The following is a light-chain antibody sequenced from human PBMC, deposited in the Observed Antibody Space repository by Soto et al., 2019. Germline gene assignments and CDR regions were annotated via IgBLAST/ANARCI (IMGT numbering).Light chain of an antibody. CDR1: QSVSSSY. CDR3: QQYGASPRT. J-gene: IGKJ1*01. Sequence: EIVLTQSPGTLSLSAGERATLSCRASQSVSSSYLAWYQQKPGQAPRLLIYGASSRATDIPDRFSGSGSGTDFTLTINRLEPEDFAVYFCQQYGASPRTLGQGTKVDIK. V-gene: IGKV3-20*01. CDR2: GAS.